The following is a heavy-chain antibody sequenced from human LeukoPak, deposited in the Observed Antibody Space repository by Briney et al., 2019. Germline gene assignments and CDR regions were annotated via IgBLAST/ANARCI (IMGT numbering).Heavy chain of an antibody. J-gene: IGHJ3*02. D-gene: IGHD3-3*01. CDR3: ARQRDTIFGVVIARIHAFDI. CDR1: GGSISSYY. V-gene: IGHV4-4*07. CDR2: IYTSGST. Sequence: SETLSLTCTVPGGSISSYYWSWIRQPAGKGLEWIGRIYTSGSTNYNPSLKSRVTMSVDTSKNQFSLKLSSVIAAHTAVYYCARQRDTIFGVVIARIHAFDIWGQGTMVTVSS.